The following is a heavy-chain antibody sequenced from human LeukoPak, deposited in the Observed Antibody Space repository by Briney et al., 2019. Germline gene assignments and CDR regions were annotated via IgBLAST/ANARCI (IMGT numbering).Heavy chain of an antibody. D-gene: IGHD1-26*01. J-gene: IGHJ4*02. CDR3: ARGDSGSYYVHDY. CDR2: INPNSGGT. CDR1: GYTFTSYS. Sequence: GASVKVSCKASGYTFTSYSITWVRQAPGQGLEWMGWINPNSGGTNYAQKFQGRVTMTRDTSISTAYMELSRLRSDDTAVYYCARGDSGSYYVHDYWGQGALVTVSS. V-gene: IGHV1-2*02.